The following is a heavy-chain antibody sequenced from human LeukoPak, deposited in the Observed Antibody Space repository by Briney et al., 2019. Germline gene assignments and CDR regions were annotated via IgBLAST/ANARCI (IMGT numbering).Heavy chain of an antibody. CDR3: ARRHRRDGYNCLDY. Sequence: GSLRLSCAASGFTFSNAWMRWVRQAPGKGLEWIGEINHSGSTNYNPSLKSRVTISVDTSKNQFSLKLSSVTAADTAVYYCARRHRRDGYNCLDYWGQGTLVTVSS. CDR1: GFTFSNAW. J-gene: IGHJ4*02. CDR2: INHSGST. D-gene: IGHD5-24*01. V-gene: IGHV4-34*01.